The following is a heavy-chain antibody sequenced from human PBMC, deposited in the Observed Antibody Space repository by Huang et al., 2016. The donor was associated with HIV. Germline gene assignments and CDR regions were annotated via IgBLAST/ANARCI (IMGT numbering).Heavy chain of an antibody. V-gene: IGHV4-39*01. J-gene: IGHJ6*02. Sequence: LQLQESVPGLVKSSETLSLICTVSGGSISSSSYYWGWIRQPPGKGPEWIGRIYYSGNTYYNPPLKSRVNITGDTSKNQFSLKVNSVTAADTAVYYCARHGRVAGHYYNNMDVWGRGTTVTVSS. CDR2: IYYSGNT. D-gene: IGHD6-19*01. CDR3: ARHGRVAGHYYNNMDV. CDR1: GGSISSSSYY.